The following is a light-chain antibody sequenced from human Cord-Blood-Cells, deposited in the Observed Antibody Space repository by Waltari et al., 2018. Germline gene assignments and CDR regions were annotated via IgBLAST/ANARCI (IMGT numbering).Light chain of an antibody. V-gene: IGKV1-5*01. Sequence: DIQMTQSPSTLSASVGDRVTITCRASQSTSSWLAWYQQKPGKAPKLLIYDASSLESGVPSRFSGSGSGTEFTLTISSLQPDDFATYYCQQYNSYSRWTFGQGTKVEIK. CDR1: QSTSSW. CDR2: DAS. CDR3: QQYNSYSRWT. J-gene: IGKJ1*01.